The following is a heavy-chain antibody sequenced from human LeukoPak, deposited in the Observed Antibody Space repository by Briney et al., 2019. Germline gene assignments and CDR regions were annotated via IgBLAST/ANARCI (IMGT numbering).Heavy chain of an antibody. Sequence: ASVKVSCKASVDTFTSYYMHWVRQAPGQGLEWMGIINPSGGSTSYAQKFQGRVTMTRDTSTSTVYMELSSLRSEDTAVYYCARVGSLGYYDSSGDWFDPWGQGTLVTVSS. CDR1: VDTFTSYY. CDR2: INPSGGST. J-gene: IGHJ5*02. D-gene: IGHD3-22*01. CDR3: ARVGSLGYYDSSGDWFDP. V-gene: IGHV1-46*01.